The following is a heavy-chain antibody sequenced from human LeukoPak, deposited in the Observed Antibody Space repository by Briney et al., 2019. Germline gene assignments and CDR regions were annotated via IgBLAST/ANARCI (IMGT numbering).Heavy chain of an antibody. V-gene: IGHV4-39*07. CDR2: IYYSGST. D-gene: IGHD1-26*01. CDR1: GGSISSSSYY. J-gene: IGHJ5*02. Sequence: SETLSLTCTVSGGSISSSSYYWGWIRQPPGKGLEWIGSIYYSGSTYYNPSLKSRVTISVDTSKNQFSLKLSSVTAADTAVYYCARVPAQVGGTGWFDPWGQGTLVTVSS. CDR3: ARVPAQVGGTGWFDP.